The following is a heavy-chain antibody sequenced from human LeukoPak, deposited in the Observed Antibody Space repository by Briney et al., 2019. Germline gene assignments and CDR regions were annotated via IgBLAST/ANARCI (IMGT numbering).Heavy chain of an antibody. CDR1: GYSFTSYW. Sequence: GESLKISCKGSGYSFTSYWIGWVRQMPGKGLEWMGIIYPGYSDTRYSPSFQGQVAISDDKSISTAYLQWSSLKASDTAMYYCARASTIFGVVYGMDVWGQGTTVTVSS. V-gene: IGHV5-51*01. CDR2: IYPGYSDT. D-gene: IGHD3-3*01. CDR3: ARASTIFGVVYGMDV. J-gene: IGHJ6*02.